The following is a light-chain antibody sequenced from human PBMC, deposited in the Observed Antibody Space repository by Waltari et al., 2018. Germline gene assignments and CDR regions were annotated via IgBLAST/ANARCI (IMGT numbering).Light chain of an antibody. V-gene: IGLV3-21*02. CDR1: NILTKR. J-gene: IGLJ3*02. CDR2: SAK. CDR3: QVWDSDGDHVV. Sequence: SYVLTQPPSLSVAPRQTARITCGGTNILTKRVHWYQRKPGQGPVLVVYSAKYRPAGISQGFSGSVSGRTATLSVGRVESGDEAYYYCQVWDSDGDHVVFGGGTRLTVL.